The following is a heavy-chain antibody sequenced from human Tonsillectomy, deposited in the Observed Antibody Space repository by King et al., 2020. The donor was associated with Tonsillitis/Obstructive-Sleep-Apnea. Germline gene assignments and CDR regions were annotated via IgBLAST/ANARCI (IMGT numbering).Heavy chain of an antibody. V-gene: IGHV4-31*03. J-gene: IGHJ6*03. CDR2: IYYSGST. D-gene: IGHD1-7*01. CDR3: AVLPNRGNWNLEYYYYYMDV. Sequence: VQLQESGPGLVKPSQTLSLTCTVSGGSISSGGYYWSWIRQHPGKGLEWIGYIYYSGSTYYNPSLRSRVTISVDTSKNQFSLKLSSVTAADTAVYYCAVLPNRGNWNLEYYYYYMDVWGKGTTVTVSS. CDR1: GGSISSGGYY.